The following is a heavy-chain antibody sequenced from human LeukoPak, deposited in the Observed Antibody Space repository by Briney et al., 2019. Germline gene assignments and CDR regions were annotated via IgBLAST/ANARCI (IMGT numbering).Heavy chain of an antibody. J-gene: IGHJ4*02. CDR3: ARIEYSSSSGGYYFDY. CDR2: MNPNSGNT. CDR1: GCTFTSYD. D-gene: IGHD6-6*01. Sequence: AASVKVSCKASGCTFTSYDINWVQQATGQGLEWMGWMNPNSGNTGYAQKFQGRVTMTRNTSISTAYMELSSLRSEDTAVYYCARIEYSSSSGGYYFDYWGQGTLVTVSS. V-gene: IGHV1-8*01.